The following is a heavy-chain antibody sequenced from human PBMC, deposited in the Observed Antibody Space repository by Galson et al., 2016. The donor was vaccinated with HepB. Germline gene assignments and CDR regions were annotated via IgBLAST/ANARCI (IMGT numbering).Heavy chain of an antibody. D-gene: IGHD3-16*01. CDR2: ISEYGDTT. V-gene: IGHV3-23*01. Sequence: SLRLSCAASGFTLRSFAMNWVRQAPGKGLEWVSSISEYGDTTDYADSVKGRFTISRDNPKNTLYLQMDSLRVEATAVYYCAKQFVDVWGQGTTVTVSS. J-gene: IGHJ6*02. CDR3: AKQFVDV. CDR1: GFTLRSFA.